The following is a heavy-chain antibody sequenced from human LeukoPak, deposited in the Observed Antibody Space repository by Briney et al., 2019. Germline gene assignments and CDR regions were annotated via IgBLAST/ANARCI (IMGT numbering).Heavy chain of an antibody. V-gene: IGHV1-69*01. D-gene: IGHD4-11*01. Sequence: GSSVKVSCKASGGTFSSYAISWVRQAPGQGLECMGGIIPIFGTANYAQKFQGRVTITADESTSTAYMELSSLRSEDTAVYYCARDLGGTTGPELWGQGTLVSVSS. CDR3: ARDLGGTTGPEL. CDR1: GGTFSSYA. J-gene: IGHJ4*02. CDR2: IIPIFGTA.